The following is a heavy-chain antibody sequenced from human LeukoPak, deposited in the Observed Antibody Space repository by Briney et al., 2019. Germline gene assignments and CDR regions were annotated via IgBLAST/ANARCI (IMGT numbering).Heavy chain of an antibody. J-gene: IGHJ4*02. CDR1: GFTFSSYG. Sequence: GGSLRLSCAASGFTFSSYGMHWVRQAPGKGLEWVAFIRYDGSNKYYADSVKGRFTIPRDNSKNTLYLQMNSLRAEDTAVYYCANGETHYDFWSGYYAYWGQGTLVTVSS. CDR2: IRYDGSNK. CDR3: ANGETHYDFWSGYYAY. D-gene: IGHD3-3*01. V-gene: IGHV3-30*02.